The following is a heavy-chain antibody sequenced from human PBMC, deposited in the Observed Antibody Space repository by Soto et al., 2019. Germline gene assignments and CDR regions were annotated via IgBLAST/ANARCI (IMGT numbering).Heavy chain of an antibody. CDR2: INSSRSYI. V-gene: IGHV3-21*01. CDR1: GFTFSSYS. CDR3: ASSLITPFDY. D-gene: IGHD1-20*01. Sequence: PGGSLRLSCAASGFTFSSYSMNWVRQAPGKGLEWVSSINSSRSYINYADSVKGRFTISRDNAKNTLYLQLNSLRAEDTAVYYCASSLITPFDYWGQGTLVTVSS. J-gene: IGHJ4*02.